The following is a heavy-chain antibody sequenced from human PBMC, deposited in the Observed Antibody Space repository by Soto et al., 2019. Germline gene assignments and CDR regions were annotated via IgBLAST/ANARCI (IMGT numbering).Heavy chain of an antibody. Sequence: SQTLSLTCAISGATVSTNTAAWNWIRQSPSRGLEWLGRIYYKSRWYNDYSESLKSRIAVIPDTSRNQFSLQLNSVIPEDTAVYYCARDWGYDPDPTYYYGMDVWGQGTKVTVSS. CDR3: ARDWGYDPDPTYYYGMDV. D-gene: IGHD5-12*01. CDR2: IYYKSRWYN. J-gene: IGHJ6*02. V-gene: IGHV6-1*01. CDR1: GATVSTNTAA.